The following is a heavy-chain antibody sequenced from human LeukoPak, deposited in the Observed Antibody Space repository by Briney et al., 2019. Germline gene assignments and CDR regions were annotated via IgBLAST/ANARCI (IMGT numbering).Heavy chain of an antibody. V-gene: IGHV4-30-2*01. CDR1: GGSISSGGYS. CDR2: IYHSGST. CDR3: ASTPSYYYGSGSDY. J-gene: IGHJ4*02. D-gene: IGHD3-10*01. Sequence: SETLSLTCAVSGGSISSGGYSWSWIRQPPGKGLEWIGYIYHSGSTYYNPSLKSRVTISVDRSKNQFSLKLSSVTAADTAVYYCASTPSYYYGSGSDYWGQGTLVTVSS.